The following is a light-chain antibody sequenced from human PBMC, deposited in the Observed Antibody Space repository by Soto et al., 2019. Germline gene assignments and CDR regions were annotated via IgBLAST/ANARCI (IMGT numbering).Light chain of an antibody. CDR1: QSVAGD. V-gene: IGKV3-20*01. J-gene: IGKJ2*01. CDR2: RAS. Sequence: EIVLTQSPGTLSLSPGETATLSCRASQSVAGDLTWYQHKPGQAPRLLISRASTGATGIPDRFSGSGSGTDFTLTINGLEPEDSAVYYCQQHTVSMYTFGQGPKVDTK. CDR3: QQHTVSMYT.